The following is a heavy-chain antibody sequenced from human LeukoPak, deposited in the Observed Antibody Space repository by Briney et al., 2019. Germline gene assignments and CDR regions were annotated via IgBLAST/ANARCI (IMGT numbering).Heavy chain of an antibody. CDR1: GGTFSSYT. D-gene: IGHD2-2*02. CDR2: IIPILGIA. V-gene: IGHV1-69*02. Sequence: ASVKVSCKASGGTFSSYTISWVRRAPGQGLEWMGRIIPILGIANYAQKFQGRVTITADKSTSTAYMELSSLRSEDTAVYYCARGVRPATAIPGAFDIWGQGTMVTVSS. CDR3: ARGVRPATAIPGAFDI. J-gene: IGHJ3*02.